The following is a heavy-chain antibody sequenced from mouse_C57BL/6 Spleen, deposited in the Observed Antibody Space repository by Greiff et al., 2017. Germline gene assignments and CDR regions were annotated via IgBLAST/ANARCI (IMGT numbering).Heavy chain of an antibody. J-gene: IGHJ1*03. CDR1: GFTFSSYA. CDR3: ARRGGNYHWYFDV. CDR2: ISAGGSYT. Sequence: DVKLVESGGGLVKPGGSLKLSCAASGFTFSSYAMSWVRQTPEKRLEWVATISAGGSYTYYPDHVKGRFTIPRDNAKNNLYLQMSHLKSEDTAMYYCARRGGNYHWYFDVWGTGTTVTVSS. D-gene: IGHD2-1*01. V-gene: IGHV5-4*03.